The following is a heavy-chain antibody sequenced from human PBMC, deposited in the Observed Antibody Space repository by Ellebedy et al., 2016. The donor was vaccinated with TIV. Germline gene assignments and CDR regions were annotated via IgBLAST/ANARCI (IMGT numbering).Heavy chain of an antibody. V-gene: IGHV2-5*02. CDR3: AHHYSSSWYPVY. CDR1: GFSLRTRGVG. D-gene: IGHD6-13*01. J-gene: IGHJ4*02. Sequence: SGPTLVKPTQTLTLTCTCSGFSLRTRGVGVGWIRQPPGKALEWLAFVYWDDDNRYSPSLKSRLTITKDTSKNQVVLTMTNMDPVDTATYYCAHHYSSSWYPVYWGQGTLVTVSS. CDR2: VYWDDDN.